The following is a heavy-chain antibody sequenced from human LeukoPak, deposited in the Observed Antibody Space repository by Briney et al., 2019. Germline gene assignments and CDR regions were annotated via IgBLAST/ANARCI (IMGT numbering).Heavy chain of an antibody. D-gene: IGHD3-9*01. CDR2: ISGDGRYT. Sequence: PGGSLRLSCAASTVTFDDYGMHWVRHAPGKGLEWVSLISGDGRYTNYIESVRGRFTISRDNRKSSLFLQMNSLRIEDTALYYCASLTGDDPFDYWGQGTLVTVSS. CDR1: TVTFDDYG. V-gene: IGHV3-43*02. CDR3: ASLTGDDPFDY. J-gene: IGHJ4*02.